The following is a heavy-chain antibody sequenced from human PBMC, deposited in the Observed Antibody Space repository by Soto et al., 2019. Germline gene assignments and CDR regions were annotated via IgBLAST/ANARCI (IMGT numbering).Heavy chain of an antibody. CDR3: ARRSWRGRADY. Sequence: GGSLRLSCAASGFPFSSYAMSWVRQAPGKGLEWVSGIGGSGGDTFYADSVKGRFTVSRDNAENTLSLELNSLRVEDTAIYYCARRSWRGRADYWGQGILVTVSS. CDR2: IGGSGGDT. CDR1: GFPFSSYA. D-gene: IGHD3-3*01. J-gene: IGHJ4*02. V-gene: IGHV3-23*01.